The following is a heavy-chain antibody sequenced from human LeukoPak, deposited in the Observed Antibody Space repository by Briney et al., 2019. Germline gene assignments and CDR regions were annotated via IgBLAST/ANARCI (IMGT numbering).Heavy chain of an antibody. CDR2: ISYDGSNK. Sequence: GRSLRLSCAASGFTFSSYGMHWVRQAPGKGLEWVAVISYDGSNKYYADSVKGRFTISRDNSKNALYRQMNSLRAEDTAVYYCAKVFSPWGQGTLVTVSS. CDR3: AKVFSP. J-gene: IGHJ5*02. V-gene: IGHV3-30*18. CDR1: GFTFSSYG.